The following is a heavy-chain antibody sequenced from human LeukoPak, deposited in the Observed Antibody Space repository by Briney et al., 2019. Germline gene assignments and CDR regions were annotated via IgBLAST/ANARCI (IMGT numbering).Heavy chain of an antibody. CDR1: GFTFSSYG. Sequence: GGSLRLSCAASGFTFSSYGMHWVRQAPGKGLEWVAVISYDGSNKYYADSVKGRFTISRDNSKNTLYLQMNSLRAEDTAVYYCARSPGHCSGGSCATGYWGQGTLVTVSS. CDR2: ISYDGSNK. V-gene: IGHV3-30*03. J-gene: IGHJ4*02. CDR3: ARSPGHCSGGSCATGY. D-gene: IGHD2-15*01.